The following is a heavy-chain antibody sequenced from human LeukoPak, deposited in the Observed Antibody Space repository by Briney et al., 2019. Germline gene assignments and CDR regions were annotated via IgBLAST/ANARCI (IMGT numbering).Heavy chain of an antibody. Sequence: SETLFLTCTVSGGSISSGGYYWSWIRQHPGKGLEWIGYIYYSGSTYYNPSLKSRVTISVDTSKNQFSLKLSSVTAADTAVYYCARVGYGDYVDYWGQGTLVTVSS. CDR3: ARVGYGDYVDY. CDR1: GGSISSGGYY. V-gene: IGHV4-31*03. J-gene: IGHJ4*02. CDR2: IYYSGST. D-gene: IGHD4-17*01.